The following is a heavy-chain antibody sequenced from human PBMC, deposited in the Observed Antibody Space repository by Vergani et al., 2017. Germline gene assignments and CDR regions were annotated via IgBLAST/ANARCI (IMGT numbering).Heavy chain of an antibody. CDR1: GYTFTGYY. J-gene: IGHJ4*02. Sequence: QVQLVQSGAEVKKPGASVEVSCKTSGYTFTGYYMHWVRQAPGQGLEWMGWINPRSGGTNYAQKFQGRVTMTRDTSISTDYMELSGLRSDDTAVYYCARDGCSGDCFWGSIDYWGQGTLVTVSS. CDR2: INPRSGGT. V-gene: IGHV1-2*02. CDR3: ARDGCSGDCFWGSIDY. D-gene: IGHD2-21*02.